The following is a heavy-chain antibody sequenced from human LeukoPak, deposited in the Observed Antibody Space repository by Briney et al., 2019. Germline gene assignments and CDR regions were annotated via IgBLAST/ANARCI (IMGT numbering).Heavy chain of an antibody. CDR3: ATRSLSGAIHY. J-gene: IGHJ4*02. CDR1: GFTFSSYW. Sequence: GGSLRLSCAASGFTFSSYWMHWVRQAPGKGLVWVSRINSDGSSTSYADSVKGRFTISRDNAKNTLYLQMNSLRAEDTAVYYCATRSLSGAIHYWGQGTLVTVSS. V-gene: IGHV3-74*01. CDR2: INSDGSST. D-gene: IGHD1-26*01.